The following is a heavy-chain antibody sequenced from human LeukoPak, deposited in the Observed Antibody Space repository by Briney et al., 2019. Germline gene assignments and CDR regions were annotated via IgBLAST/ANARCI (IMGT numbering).Heavy chain of an antibody. CDR1: RFAFSNYG. D-gene: IGHD1-26*01. CDR3: AREVGTPQAFDI. V-gene: IGHV3-48*01. J-gene: IGHJ3*02. Sequence: GGSLRLSCAASRFAFSNYGVNWVRQAPGKGLEWVSYINSRSSTIYYADSVRGRFTISRDNAKNSLYLQMNSLKAEDTAIYYCAREVGTPQAFDIWGQGTMVTVSS. CDR2: INSRSSTI.